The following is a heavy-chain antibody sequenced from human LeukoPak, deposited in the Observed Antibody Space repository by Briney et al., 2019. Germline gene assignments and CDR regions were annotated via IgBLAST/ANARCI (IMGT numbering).Heavy chain of an antibody. CDR1: GYTFTSYD. J-gene: IGHJ4*02. CDR3: ARQGYGGNSQGAADY. V-gene: IGHV1-18*01. CDR2: ISAYNGNT. Sequence: ASVKVSCNASGYTFTSYDFSWVRQAPGQGLEWMGWISAYNGNTNYAQILQGRLTMTTDTSTSTAYMELRSLRSDDTAVYYCARQGYGGNSQGAADYWGQGTLVTVSS. D-gene: IGHD4-23*01.